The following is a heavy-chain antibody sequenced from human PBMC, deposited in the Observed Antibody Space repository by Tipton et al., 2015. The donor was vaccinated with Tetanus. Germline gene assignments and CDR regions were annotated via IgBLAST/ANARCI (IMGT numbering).Heavy chain of an antibody. Sequence: GSLRLSCAASGFTFNNAWMSWVRQAPGKGLEWVSSISSSSSYIYYADSVKGRFTISRDNAKNSLYLQMNSLRAEDTAVYYCAREESGGGFDYWGQGTLVTVSS. CDR3: AREESGGGFDY. CDR1: GFTFNNAW. J-gene: IGHJ4*02. D-gene: IGHD3-16*01. CDR2: ISSSSSYI. V-gene: IGHV3-21*01.